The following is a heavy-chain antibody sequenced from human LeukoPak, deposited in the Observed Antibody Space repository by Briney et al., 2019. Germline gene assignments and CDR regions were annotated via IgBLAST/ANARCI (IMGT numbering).Heavy chain of an antibody. CDR1: GGSISRYY. D-gene: IGHD3-22*01. Sequence: PSETLSLTCTVSGGSISRYYWTWIRQPPGKGLEWIGYIYYSGSTNCNPSLKSRVIISVDTSKNQFSLKLSSVTAADTAVYYSARMAFDGSGYYDYWGQGTLVTVSS. CDR3: ARMAFDGSGYYDY. CDR2: IYYSGST. J-gene: IGHJ4*02. V-gene: IGHV4-59*01.